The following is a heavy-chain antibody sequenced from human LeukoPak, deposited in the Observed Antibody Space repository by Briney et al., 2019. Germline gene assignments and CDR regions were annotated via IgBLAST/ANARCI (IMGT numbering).Heavy chain of an antibody. V-gene: IGHV3-21*01. CDR1: GFTFSSYS. Sequence: PGGSLRLSCAASGFTFSSYSMNWVRQAPGKGLEWVSSISSSSSYIYYADSVKGRFTISRDNAKNSLYLQMNSLRAEDTAEYYCARDPFYSSGWSGGYYYYGMDVWGQGTTVTVSS. J-gene: IGHJ6*02. CDR3: ARDPFYSSGWSGGYYYYGMDV. D-gene: IGHD6-19*01. CDR2: ISSSSSYI.